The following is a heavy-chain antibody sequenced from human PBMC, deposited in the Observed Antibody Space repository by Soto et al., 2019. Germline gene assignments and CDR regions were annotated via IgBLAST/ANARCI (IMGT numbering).Heavy chain of an antibody. CDR2: IKQDGSET. D-gene: IGHD1-7*01. CDR1: GFTFSRYW. CDR3: ARDLSRYNWNYGYFD. J-gene: IGHJ4*02. Sequence: GGSLRLSCAASGFTFSRYWMTWVRQAPGKGLEWVANIKQDGSETYYVDSVKGRFTIFRDNAKNSLYLQMNSLRAEDTAVYYCARDLSRYNWNYGYFDWGQGTLVTVSS. V-gene: IGHV3-7*05.